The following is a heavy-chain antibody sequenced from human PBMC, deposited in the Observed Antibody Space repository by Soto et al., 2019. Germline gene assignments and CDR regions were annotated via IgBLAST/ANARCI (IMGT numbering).Heavy chain of an antibody. CDR2: INHSGST. D-gene: IGHD3-16*01. J-gene: IGHJ3*02. V-gene: IGHV4-34*01. CDR3: ARRGRKAFDI. Sequence: QVQLQQWGAGLLKPSETLSLTCAVYGGSFSGYYWSWIRQPPGKGLEWIGEINHSGSTNYNPSLKXXVXIXADTSKNQFSLKLSSVTAADTAVYYCARRGRKAFDIWGQGTMVTVSS. CDR1: GGSFSGYY.